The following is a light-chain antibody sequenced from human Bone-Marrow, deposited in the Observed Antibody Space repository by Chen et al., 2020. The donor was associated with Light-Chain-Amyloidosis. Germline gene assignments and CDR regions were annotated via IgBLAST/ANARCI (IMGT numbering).Light chain of an antibody. V-gene: IGLV2-14*03. CDR2: DVT. CDR1: SSDVGGYNY. J-gene: IGLJ2*01. CDR3: SSFTRNNALV. Sequence: ALTQPASVSGSPRQSITISCTGTSSDVGGYNYVSWYQQHPGKAPKLIIYDVTYRPSGVSNRFSGSKSGNTASLTISGLQAEDEADYYCSSFTRNNALVFGGGTKLTVL.